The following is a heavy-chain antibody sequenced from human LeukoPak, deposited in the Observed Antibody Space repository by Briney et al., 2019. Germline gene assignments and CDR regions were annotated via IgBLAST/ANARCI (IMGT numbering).Heavy chain of an antibody. CDR3: ANPYYYDSSGYYPDAFDI. D-gene: IGHD3-22*01. CDR1: GFTLRNYA. J-gene: IGHJ3*02. V-gene: IGHV3-23*01. Sequence: PGGSLRLSCAASGFTLRNYAMSWVRQAPGKGLEWVSSIGAGDKYTYHIDSVKGRFTITRDNSKNTLYLQMNSLRAGDTAIYYCANPYYYDSSGYYPDAFDIWGQGTMVTVSS. CDR2: IGAGDKYT.